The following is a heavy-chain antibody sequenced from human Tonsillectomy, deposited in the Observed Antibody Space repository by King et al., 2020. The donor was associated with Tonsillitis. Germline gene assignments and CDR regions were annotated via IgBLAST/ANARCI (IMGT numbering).Heavy chain of an antibody. CDR2: FYHSGTT. Sequence: MQLQESGPGLVKPSETLSLTCAVSGYSISGGYYWGWIRQPPGKGLEWIGSFYHSGTTYYNPSLKSRVTISVDTSRNQFSLKLSSVTAADTAVYYCAKDMNYYDTSDRYFDLWGRGTLVTVSS. J-gene: IGHJ2*01. D-gene: IGHD3-22*01. V-gene: IGHV4-38-2*01. CDR3: AKDMNYYDTSDRYFDL. CDR1: GYSISGGYY.